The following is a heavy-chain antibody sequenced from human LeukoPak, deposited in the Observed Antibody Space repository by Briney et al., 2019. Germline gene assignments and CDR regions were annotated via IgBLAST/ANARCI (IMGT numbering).Heavy chain of an antibody. CDR1: GYTFTSYA. CDR3: ALTPGRNRGGY. D-gene: IGHD4-17*01. CDR2: ISAYNGNT. J-gene: IGHJ4*02. Sequence: ASVKASCKASGYTFTSYAMNWVRQAPGQGLEWMGWISAYNGNTNYAQKLQGRVTMTTDTSTSTAYMELRSLRSDDTAVYYCALTPGRNRGGYWGQGTLVTVSS. V-gene: IGHV1-18*01.